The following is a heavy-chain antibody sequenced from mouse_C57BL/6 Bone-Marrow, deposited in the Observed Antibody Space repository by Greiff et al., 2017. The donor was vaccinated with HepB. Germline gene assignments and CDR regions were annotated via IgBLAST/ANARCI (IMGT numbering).Heavy chain of an antibody. CDR1: GYTFTDYE. V-gene: IGHV1-15*01. Sequence: VQLVESGAELVRPGASVTLSCKASGYTFTDYEMHWVKQTPVHGLEWIGAIDPETGGTAYNQKFKGKAILTADKSSSTAYMELRSLTSEDSAVYYCTRTYAMDYWGQGTSVTVSS. J-gene: IGHJ4*01. CDR2: IDPETGGT. CDR3: TRTYAMDY.